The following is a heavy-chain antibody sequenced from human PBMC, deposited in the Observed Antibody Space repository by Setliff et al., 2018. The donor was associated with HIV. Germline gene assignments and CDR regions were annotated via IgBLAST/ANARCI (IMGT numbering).Heavy chain of an antibody. Sequence: PGGSLRLSCAASGFTFTDYTMNWVRQAPGKGLEWVSSITSGSTYVNYADSVKGRFSISRDNSKNSLYLQMISLRAEDTAAYYCARRGYYDSSGYYYYPLFDYWGQGTLVTVSS. V-gene: IGHV3-21*01. D-gene: IGHD3-22*01. CDR1: GFTFTDYT. CDR3: ARRGYYDSSGYYYYPLFDY. J-gene: IGHJ4*02. CDR2: ITSGSTYV.